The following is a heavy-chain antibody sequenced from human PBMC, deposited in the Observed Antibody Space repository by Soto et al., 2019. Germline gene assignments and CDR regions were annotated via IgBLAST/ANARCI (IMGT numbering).Heavy chain of an antibody. CDR2: IYPGDSDT. CDR1: GYSFTSYW. D-gene: IGHD3-10*01. Sequence: PGESLKISCTGSGYSFTSYWIGSVRQMPGKGLEWMGIIYPGDSDTRYSPSFQGQVTISADKSISTAYLQWSSLKASDTAMYYCARREGLYYYGSGSRRSNDPFLNDAFVIWGQGTMVTVSS. V-gene: IGHV5-51*01. J-gene: IGHJ3*02. CDR3: ARREGLYYYGSGSRRSNDPFLNDAFVI.